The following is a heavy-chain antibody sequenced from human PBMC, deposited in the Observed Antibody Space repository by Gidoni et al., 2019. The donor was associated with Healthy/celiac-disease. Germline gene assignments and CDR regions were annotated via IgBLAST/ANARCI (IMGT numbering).Heavy chain of an antibody. CDR1: GFTFSSYG. Sequence: QVQLVEYGGGVVQPGRSLRLSCAASGFTFSSYGMHWVRQAPGKGLEWVAVISYDGSNTYYADSVKGRFTISRDNSKNTLYLQMNSLRAEDTAVYYCAKILDYGGTLFDYWGQGTLVTVSS. CDR3: AKILDYGGTLFDY. CDR2: ISYDGSNT. D-gene: IGHD4-17*01. J-gene: IGHJ4*02. V-gene: IGHV3-30*18.